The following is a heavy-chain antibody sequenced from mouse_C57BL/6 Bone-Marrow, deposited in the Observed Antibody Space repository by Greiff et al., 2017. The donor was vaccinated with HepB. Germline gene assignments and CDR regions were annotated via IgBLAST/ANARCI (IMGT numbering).Heavy chain of an antibody. CDR3: AISRQLRLRGFAY. J-gene: IGHJ3*01. V-gene: IGHV1-74*01. CDR1: GYTFTSYW. CDR2: IHPSDSDT. Sequence: QVQLQQPGAELVKPGASVKVSCKASGYTFTSYWMHWVKQRPGQGLEWIGRIHPSDSDTNYNQKFKGKATLTVDKSSSTAYMQRSSLTSEDSAVYYCAISRQLRLRGFAYWGQGTLVTVSA. D-gene: IGHD3-2*02.